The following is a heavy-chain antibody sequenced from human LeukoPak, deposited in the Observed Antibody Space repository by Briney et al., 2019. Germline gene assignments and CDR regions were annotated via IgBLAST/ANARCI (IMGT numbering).Heavy chain of an antibody. D-gene: IGHD3-22*01. CDR2: IGGSGGKT. J-gene: IGHJ4*02. V-gene: IGHV3-23*01. Sequence: PGGSLRLSCAASGFTFSSYAMSWVRQAPGKGLEWVSAIGGSGGKTFYAESVKGRFTISRDISKNTLFLQMDGLRAEDTAIYYCAKTNYFDSSGDKPYTTHFDYWGQGTLVTVSS. CDR3: AKTNYFDSSGDKPYTTHFDY. CDR1: GFTFSSYA.